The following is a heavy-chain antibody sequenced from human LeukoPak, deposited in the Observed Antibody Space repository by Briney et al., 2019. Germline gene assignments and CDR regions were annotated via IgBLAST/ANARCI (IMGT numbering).Heavy chain of an antibody. Sequence: PGGSLRLSCAASGFTFSSYAMSWVRQAPGKGLEWVSAISGSGGSTYYADSVKGRFTISRDNSKNTLYLQMNSLRAEDTAVYYCARVPYSSGWWVSGYWGQGTLVTVSS. CDR3: ARVPYSSGWWVSGY. D-gene: IGHD6-19*01. CDR2: ISGSGGST. J-gene: IGHJ4*02. V-gene: IGHV3-23*01. CDR1: GFTFSSYA.